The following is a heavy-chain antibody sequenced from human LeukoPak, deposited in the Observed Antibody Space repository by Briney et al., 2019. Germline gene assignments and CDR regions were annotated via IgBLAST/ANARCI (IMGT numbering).Heavy chain of an antibody. CDR2: TYYTSKWYN. CDR3: ARQGFRRFDP. V-gene: IGHV6-1*01. D-gene: IGHD3-3*01. J-gene: IGHJ5*02. CDR1: GDSVSSNRAA. Sequence: SQTLSLTCAISGDSVSSNRAAWNWFRQSPSRGLEWLGRTYYTSKWYNDYAVSVKSRITVNPDTSKNQFSLHLKSVTPKDTAVYYCARQGFRRFDPWGQGTLVTVSS.